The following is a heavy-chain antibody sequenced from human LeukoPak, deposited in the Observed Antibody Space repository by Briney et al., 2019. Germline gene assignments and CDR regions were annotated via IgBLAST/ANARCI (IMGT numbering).Heavy chain of an antibody. D-gene: IGHD3/OR15-3a*01. CDR3: ARKDSYFDY. CDR1: GFTFSSYA. V-gene: IGHV3-23*01. Sequence: GGSLRLSCAASGFTFSSYAMSWVRQAPGKGLEWVSAISGSGGSTHYADSVKGRFTISRDNSRNTLYLQMNSLRAEDTAVYYCARKDSYFDYWGQGTLVTVSS. CDR2: ISGSGGST. J-gene: IGHJ4*02.